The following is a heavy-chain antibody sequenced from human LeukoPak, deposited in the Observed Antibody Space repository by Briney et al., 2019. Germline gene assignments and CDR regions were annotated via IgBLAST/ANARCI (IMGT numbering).Heavy chain of an antibody. CDR1: GGSFSGYY. J-gene: IGHJ4*02. D-gene: IGHD6-13*01. V-gene: IGHV4-34*01. CDR3: ARGQGAAAGTLFDY. CDR2: INHSGST. Sequence: PSETLSLTCAVYGGSFSGYYWSWIRQPPGKGLEWIGEINHSGSTNYNPSLKSRVTISVDTSKNQFSLKLSSVTAADTAVYYCARGQGAAAGTLFDYWGQGTLVTVSS.